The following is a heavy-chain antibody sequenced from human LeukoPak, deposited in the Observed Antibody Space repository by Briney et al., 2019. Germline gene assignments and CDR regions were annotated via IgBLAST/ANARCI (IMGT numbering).Heavy chain of an antibody. CDR3: AELGITMIAGV. D-gene: IGHD3-22*01. CDR1: GFTFSSYV. V-gene: IGHV3-48*03. Sequence: PGGSLRLSCAASGFTFSSYVMHWVRQAPGKGLEWVSYISSSGSTIYYADSVKGRFTISRDNAKNSLYLQMNSLRAEDTAVYYCAELGITMIAGVWGKGTTVTISS. CDR2: ISSSGSTI. J-gene: IGHJ6*04.